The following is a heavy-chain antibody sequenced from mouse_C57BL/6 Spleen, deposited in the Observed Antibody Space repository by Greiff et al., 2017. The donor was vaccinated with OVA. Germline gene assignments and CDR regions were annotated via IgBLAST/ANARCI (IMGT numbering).Heavy chain of an antibody. Sequence: QVQLKESGAELVRPGASVTLSCKASGYTFTDYEMHWVKQTPVHGLEWIGAIDPETGGTAYNQKFKGKAILTADKSSSTAYMELRSLTSEDSAVYYCTRHGNLFAYWGQGTLVTVSA. CDR3: TRHGNLFAY. V-gene: IGHV1-15*01. CDR1: GYTFTDYE. CDR2: IDPETGGT. D-gene: IGHD2-1*01. J-gene: IGHJ3*01.